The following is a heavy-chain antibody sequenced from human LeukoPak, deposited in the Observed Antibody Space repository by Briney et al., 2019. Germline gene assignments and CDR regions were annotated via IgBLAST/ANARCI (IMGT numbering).Heavy chain of an antibody. CDR1: GFTFSSYW. J-gene: IGHJ4*02. V-gene: IGHV3-7*04. CDR3: ARVRLGATNYFGY. D-gene: IGHD1-26*01. CDR2: INQDGSEK. Sequence: GGSLRLSCAASGFTFSSYWMSWVRQAPGKGLEWVANINQDGSEKYYVDSVRGRFTISRDNAKNSLCLQMDSLRAEDTAVYYCARVRLGATNYFGYWGQGTLVTVSS.